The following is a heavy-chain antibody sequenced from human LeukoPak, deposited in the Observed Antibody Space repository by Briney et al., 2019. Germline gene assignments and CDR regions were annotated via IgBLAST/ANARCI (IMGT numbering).Heavy chain of an antibody. CDR2: ISSSSYT. J-gene: IGHJ5*02. Sequence: GGSLRLSCAASGFTFSDYYMSWIRQAPGKGLEWVSYISSSSYTNYADSVKGRFTISRDNAKNSLYLQMNSLRAEDTAVYYCARHLEEGWFDPWGQGTLVTVSS. V-gene: IGHV3-11*03. D-gene: IGHD5-24*01. CDR1: GFTFSDYY. CDR3: ARHLEEGWFDP.